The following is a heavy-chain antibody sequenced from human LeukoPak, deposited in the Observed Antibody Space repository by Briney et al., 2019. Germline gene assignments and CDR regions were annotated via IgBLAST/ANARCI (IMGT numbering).Heavy chain of an antibody. Sequence: PGGSLRLSYAASGFTVSDKYMNWVRQAPGKGLEWVSVIYNGGGTYYADSVKGRFTISRDNSKNTVYLQMNSLRGEDTAVYYCARWGIIKYDSSGVDAFDIWGQGTMVTVSS. V-gene: IGHV3-53*01. CDR3: ARWGIIKYDSSGVDAFDI. D-gene: IGHD3-22*01. CDR2: IYNGGGT. CDR1: GFTVSDKY. J-gene: IGHJ3*02.